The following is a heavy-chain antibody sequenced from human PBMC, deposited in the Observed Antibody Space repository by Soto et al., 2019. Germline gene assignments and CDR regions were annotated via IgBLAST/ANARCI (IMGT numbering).Heavy chain of an antibody. V-gene: IGHV3-33*01. Sequence: GGSLRLSCAASGFTFSGFGMHWVRQAPGKGLEWVAVIWYDGSNKYYADSVKGRFTISRDNSKNTLYLQMNSLRAEDTAVYYCARTSDSSPPSASFFDYWGQGTLVTVSS. CDR3: ARTSDSSPPSASFFDY. CDR2: IWYDGSNK. CDR1: GFTFSGFG. D-gene: IGHD3-22*01. J-gene: IGHJ4*02.